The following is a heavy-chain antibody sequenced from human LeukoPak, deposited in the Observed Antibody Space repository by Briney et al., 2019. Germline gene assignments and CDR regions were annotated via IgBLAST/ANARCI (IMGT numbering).Heavy chain of an antibody. CDR3: ARARRTVTTSPLGY. D-gene: IGHD4-17*01. CDR1: GFTFSSYA. Sequence: PGGFLRLSCAASGFTFSSYAMHWVRQAPGKGLEWVAVISYDGSNKYYADSVKGRFTISRDNSKNTLYLQMNSLRAEDTAVYYCARARRTVTTSPLGYWGQGTLVTVSS. CDR2: ISYDGSNK. J-gene: IGHJ4*02. V-gene: IGHV3-30-3*01.